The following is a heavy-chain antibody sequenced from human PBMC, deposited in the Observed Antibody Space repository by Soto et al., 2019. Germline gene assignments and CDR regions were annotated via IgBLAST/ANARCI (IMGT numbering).Heavy chain of an antibody. J-gene: IGHJ4*02. CDR2: INAGNGNT. V-gene: IGHV1-3*01. CDR1: GYTFTSYA. CDR3: ERAGRYYDSSGYYYLLPDY. D-gene: IGHD3-22*01. Sequence: QVQLVQSGAEVKKPGASVKVSCKASGYTFTSYAMHWVRQAPGQRLEWMGWINAGNGNTKYSQKFQGRVTITRDTSASTAYMELSSLRSEATAVYYCERAGRYYDSSGYYYLLPDYWGQGTLVTVSS.